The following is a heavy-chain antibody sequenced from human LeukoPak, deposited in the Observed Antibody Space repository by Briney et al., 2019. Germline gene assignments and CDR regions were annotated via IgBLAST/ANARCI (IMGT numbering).Heavy chain of an antibody. CDR3: ARPLAGAHSGSYYFDS. CDR2: IYPGDSNV. J-gene: IGHJ4*02. Sequence: GESLKISCRVSGYTFTKYWIGWVRQVPGKGLEWMGVIYPGDSNVKYSPSFQGQVAISVDTSITTAYLQWNSLEASDTAMYYCARPLAGAHSGSYYFDSWGQGTLVTVSS. V-gene: IGHV5-51*01. D-gene: IGHD1-26*01. CDR1: GYTFTKYW.